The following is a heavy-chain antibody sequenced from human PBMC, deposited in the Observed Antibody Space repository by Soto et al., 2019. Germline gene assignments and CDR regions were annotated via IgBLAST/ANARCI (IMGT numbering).Heavy chain of an antibody. Sequence: GGSLRLSCAASGFTFSSYAMSWVRQAPGKGLEWVSAISGSGGSTYYADSVKGRFTISRDNSKNTLYLQMNSLKAEDTAVYYCAKDPYSYQDAFDIWGQGTMVTVSS. V-gene: IGHV3-23*01. CDR2: ISGSGGST. CDR3: AKDPYSYQDAFDI. D-gene: IGHD3-16*01. J-gene: IGHJ3*02. CDR1: GFTFSSYA.